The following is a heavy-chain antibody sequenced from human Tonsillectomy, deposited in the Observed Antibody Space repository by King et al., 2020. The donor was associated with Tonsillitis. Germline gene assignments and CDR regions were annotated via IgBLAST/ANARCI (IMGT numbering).Heavy chain of an antibody. CDR2: IHQDGSED. J-gene: IGHJ4*02. Sequence: QLVQSGGGLVQPGGSLRLSCAASGFTFSNYWMSWVRQAPGKGLEWVANIHQDGSEDYYVDSVKCRFTVSRDNARNLLYLQMNSLRAEDTAVYYCARAGHLEMATISDFWGQGTLVTVSS. D-gene: IGHD5-24*01. CDR3: ARAGHLEMATISDF. V-gene: IGHV3-7*01. CDR1: GFTFSNYW.